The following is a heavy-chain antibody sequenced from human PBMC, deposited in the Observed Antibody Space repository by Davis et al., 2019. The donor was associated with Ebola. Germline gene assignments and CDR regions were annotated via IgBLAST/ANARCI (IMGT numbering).Heavy chain of an antibody. V-gene: IGHV4-59*01. D-gene: IGHD5-24*01. J-gene: IGHJ4*02. CDR3: ARDGDNYSYFDY. CDR1: GGSISSYY. Sequence: GSLRLSCTVSGGSISSYYWTWIRQPPGKGLEWIAYMFYRGGVNYNPSLKSRVTISIDTSKNQLSLKLSSVTAADTAVYYCARDGDNYSYFDYWGQGTLVTVSS. CDR2: MFYRGGV.